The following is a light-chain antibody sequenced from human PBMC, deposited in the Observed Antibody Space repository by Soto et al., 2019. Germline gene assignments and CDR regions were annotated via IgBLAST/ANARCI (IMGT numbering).Light chain of an antibody. CDR3: GSITSSSTSV. J-gene: IGLJ1*01. CDR1: SSDIGGYNY. V-gene: IGLV2-14*01. CDR2: EVS. Sequence: QSALTQPASVSGSPGQSITISCTGTSSDIGGYNYVSWYQHHPGKAPKFLIYEVSNRPSGVSNRFSGSKSGNTAFLTISGLQAEDEADYYCGSITSSSTSVFGTGTKLTVL.